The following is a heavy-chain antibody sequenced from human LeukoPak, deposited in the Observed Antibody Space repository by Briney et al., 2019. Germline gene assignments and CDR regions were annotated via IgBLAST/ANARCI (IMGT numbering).Heavy chain of an antibody. Sequence: PGESLRLSCAASGFPFSSYAMSWVRQAPGKGLEWVSTISNSDDSTYYADSVKGRFTISRDNSENTLFLRMNSLRAEDTAVYYCAKDGSPEVGYNFLYWGQGTLVTVSS. J-gene: IGHJ4*02. CDR1: GFPFSSYA. CDR2: ISNSDDST. CDR3: AKDGSPEVGYNFLY. D-gene: IGHD5-24*01. V-gene: IGHV3-23*01.